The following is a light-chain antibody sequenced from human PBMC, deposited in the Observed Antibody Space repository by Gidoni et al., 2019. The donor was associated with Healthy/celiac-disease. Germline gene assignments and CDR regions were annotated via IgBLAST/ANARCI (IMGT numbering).Light chain of an antibody. CDR2: GAS. J-gene: IGKJ1*01. Sequence: EIVLTQSPGTLSLSPGERATLSCRASQSVSSSYLAWYQQKPGQAPRLLIYGASSRATGIPDRFSGSGSGTDFTLTISRLGPGDFAVYYCQQYGSSPVAFGQGTKVEIK. CDR1: QSVSSSY. V-gene: IGKV3-20*01. CDR3: QQYGSSPVA.